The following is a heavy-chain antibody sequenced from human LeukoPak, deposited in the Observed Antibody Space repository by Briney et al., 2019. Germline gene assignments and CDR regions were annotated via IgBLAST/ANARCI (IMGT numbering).Heavy chain of an antibody. V-gene: IGHV4-34*01. J-gene: IGHJ4*02. CDR3: ARETPGAGHFDY. CDR2: INHSGST. CDR1: GGSFSGYY. D-gene: IGHD7-27*01. Sequence: PSETLSLTCSVYGGSFSGYYWSWMRQPPGKGLEWIGEINHSGSTNYNPPLKSRVTISVDTSKNQFSLKLTAVTAADTAVYYCARETPGAGHFDYWGQGSLVTVSS.